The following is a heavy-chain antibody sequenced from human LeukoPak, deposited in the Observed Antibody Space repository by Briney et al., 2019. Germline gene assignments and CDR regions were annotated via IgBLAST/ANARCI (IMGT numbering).Heavy chain of an antibody. V-gene: IGHV3-48*01. D-gene: IGHD6-6*01. CDR2: ISRSSSTI. J-gene: IGHJ4*02. CDR1: GFTFSSYA. CDR3: ARDPYSSSSFDY. Sequence: GGSLRLSCAASGFTFSSYAMHWVRQAPGKGLEWVSYISRSSSTIYYADSVKGRFTISRDNAKNSVYLQMNSLRAEDTAVYYCARDPYSSSSFDYWGQGTLVTVSS.